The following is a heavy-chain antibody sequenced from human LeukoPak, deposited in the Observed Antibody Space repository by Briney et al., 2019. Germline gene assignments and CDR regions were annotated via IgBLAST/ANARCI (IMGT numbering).Heavy chain of an antibody. J-gene: IGHJ6*02. D-gene: IGHD2/OR15-2a*01. V-gene: IGHV3-7*03. Sequence: GGSLRLSCAASEFIFSGYWMNWVRQAPGKGLEWVANIKQDGSEKQYVDSVRGRFTISRDNAKNSLYLQMTGLRVEDSAVYYCAKYSNSRSRAYGMDVWGQGTTVTVSS. CDR2: IKQDGSEK. CDR1: EFIFSGYW. CDR3: AKYSNSRSRAYGMDV.